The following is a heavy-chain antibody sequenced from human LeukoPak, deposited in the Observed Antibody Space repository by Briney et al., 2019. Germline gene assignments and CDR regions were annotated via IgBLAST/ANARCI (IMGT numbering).Heavy chain of an antibody. J-gene: IGHJ4*02. CDR1: GYSFTKCW. D-gene: IGHD4-17*01. Sequence: KAGGSLRLSCKGSGYSFTKCWIGWVRQMPGKGLEWMGIIYPGDSDTRYSPSFQGQVTISADKSISTAYLQWSSLKASDSAMYYCARRLAYGDLDYWGQGTLVTVSS. CDR2: IYPGDSDT. CDR3: ARRLAYGDLDY. V-gene: IGHV5-51*01.